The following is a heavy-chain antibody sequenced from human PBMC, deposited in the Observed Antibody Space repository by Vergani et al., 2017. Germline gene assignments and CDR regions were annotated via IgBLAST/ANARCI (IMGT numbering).Heavy chain of an antibody. D-gene: IGHD3-22*01. V-gene: IGHV4-59*05. CDR3: ARLGRYYYDSSGYY. CDR2: IYYSGST. Sequence: QVQLPESGPGLVKPSETLSLTCTVSGGSISSYYWSWIRQPPGKGLEWIGSIYYSGSTYYNPSLKSRVTISVDTSQNQFSLKLSSVTAADTAVYYCARLGRYYYDSSGYYWGQGTLVTVSS. CDR1: GGSISSYY. J-gene: IGHJ4*02.